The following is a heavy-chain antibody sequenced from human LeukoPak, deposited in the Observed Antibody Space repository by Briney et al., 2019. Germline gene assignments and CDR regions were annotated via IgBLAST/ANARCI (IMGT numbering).Heavy chain of an antibody. CDR1: GGSFGGYY. CDR2: INHSGST. D-gene: IGHD3-10*01. Sequence: SETLSLTCAVYGGSFGGYYWSWIRQPPGKGLEWIGEINHSGSTNYNPSLKSRVTISVDTSKNQFSLKLSSVTAADTAVYYCARAGLSRMVRGVPNWFDPWGQGTLVTVSS. J-gene: IGHJ5*02. V-gene: IGHV4-34*01. CDR3: ARAGLSRMVRGVPNWFDP.